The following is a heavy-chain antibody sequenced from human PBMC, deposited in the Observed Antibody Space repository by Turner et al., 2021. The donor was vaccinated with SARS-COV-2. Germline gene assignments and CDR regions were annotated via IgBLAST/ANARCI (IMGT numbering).Heavy chain of an antibody. CDR3: ARVYSSSSGRNAFDI. CDR1: AFTFSSYW. D-gene: IGHD6-6*01. V-gene: IGHV3-7*01. J-gene: IGHJ3*02. CDR2: IKQDGSER. Sequence: EVQLVVSGGGLVQPGGSLRLSCAASAFTFSSYWMTWVRQAPGKELEWVANIKQDGSERYYVDSVKGRFTISRDNAKNSLYLQMNSLRAEDTAVYYCARVYSSSSGRNAFDIWGQGTMVTVSS.